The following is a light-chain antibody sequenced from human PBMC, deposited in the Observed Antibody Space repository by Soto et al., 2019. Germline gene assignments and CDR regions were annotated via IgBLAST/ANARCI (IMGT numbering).Light chain of an antibody. Sequence: QSVLTQPPSVSGAPGQRITISCTGTSSNIGANYDVHWYQQLPGTAPKLLIYGDTNRPSGVPDRFSGSKSGTSASLAITGLQAEDEAEYYCQSYDSALSVYVVFGGGTKLTVL. CDR1: SSNIGANYD. J-gene: IGLJ2*01. CDR2: GDT. V-gene: IGLV1-40*01. CDR3: QSYDSALSVYVV.